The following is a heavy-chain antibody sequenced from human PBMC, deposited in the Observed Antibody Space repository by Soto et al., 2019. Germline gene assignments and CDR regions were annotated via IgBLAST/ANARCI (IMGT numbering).Heavy chain of an antibody. V-gene: IGHV4-59*01. CDR1: GGSISSYY. Sequence: QVQLQESGPGLVKPSETLSLTCTVSGGSISSYYWSWIRQPPGKGLEWIGYIYYSGSTNYNPSLXXXXXXXXXXXXXXXXXXXXXXXXXXXXXYYCXRRYGYSFDYWGQGTLVT. J-gene: IGHJ4*02. D-gene: IGHD3-10*01. CDR2: IYYSGST. CDR3: XRRYGYSFDY.